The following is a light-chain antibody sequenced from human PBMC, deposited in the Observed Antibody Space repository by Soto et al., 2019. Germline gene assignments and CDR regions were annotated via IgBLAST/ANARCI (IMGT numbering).Light chain of an antibody. CDR3: SSHTRIRSLV. V-gene: IGLV2-14*01. Sequence: QSALTQPASVSGSPGQSITISCTGTSSDIGGYNYVSWYHQHPGKAPKFMIYEVTNRPSGVSDRFSVSKSGNTASLSISGLQAEDEADYYCSSHTRIRSLVFGGGTKVTVL. CDR2: EVT. J-gene: IGLJ3*02. CDR1: SSDIGGYNY.